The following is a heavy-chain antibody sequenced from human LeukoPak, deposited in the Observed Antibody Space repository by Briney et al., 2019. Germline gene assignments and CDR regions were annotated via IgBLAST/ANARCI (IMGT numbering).Heavy chain of an antibody. CDR1: GFTFSGYG. CDR2: IKSDGNSA. V-gene: IGHV3-74*01. CDR3: ARGAAYAYYFDL. J-gene: IGHJ4*02. Sequence: PGGSLRLSCAASGFTFSGYGMHWVRQAPGKGLVWVSRIKSDGNSANYADFVEGRFTISRDNAKNTVYLQINSLRAEDTAVYYCARGAAYAYYFDLWGQGTLVTVSS. D-gene: IGHD2-15*01.